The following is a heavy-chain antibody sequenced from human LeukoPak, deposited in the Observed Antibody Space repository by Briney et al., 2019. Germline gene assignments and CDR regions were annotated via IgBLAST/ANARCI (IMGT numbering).Heavy chain of an antibody. Sequence: PSETLSLTCAVYGGSFSGYYWSWIRQPPGKGLEWIGEINRSGSTNYDPSLKSRVTISVDTSKNQFSLKLSSVTAADTAVYYCARLFGYSYGSIDYWGQGTLVTVSS. CDR2: INRSGST. V-gene: IGHV4-34*01. J-gene: IGHJ4*02. D-gene: IGHD5-18*01. CDR3: ARLFGYSYGSIDY. CDR1: GGSFSGYY.